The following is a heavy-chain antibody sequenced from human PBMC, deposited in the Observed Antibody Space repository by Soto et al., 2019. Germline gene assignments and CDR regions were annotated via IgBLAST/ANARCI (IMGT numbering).Heavy chain of an antibody. Sequence: TPGKGLVWVSRVRSDGSSTNYADSVKGRFTISRDNAKNTLYLQMNSLRAEDAAVYYCFFFQAEDGIRDTVPVSAFLLNRSSDL. CDR3: FFFQAEDGIRDTVPVSAFLLNRSSDL. V-gene: IGHV3-74*01. CDR2: VRSDGSST. J-gene: IGHJ2*01. D-gene: IGHD2-15*01.